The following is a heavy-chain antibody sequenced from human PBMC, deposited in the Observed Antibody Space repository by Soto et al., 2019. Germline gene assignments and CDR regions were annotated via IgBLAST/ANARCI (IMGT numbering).Heavy chain of an antibody. J-gene: IGHJ6*02. CDR3: ARLVGYSSGGSCYTLARIYYYFGMDV. CDR2: INHSGST. CDR1: GGSFSGYY. Sequence: QVQLQQWGAGLLKPSETLSLTCAVYGGSFSGYYWSWIRQPPGKGLEWIGEINHSGSTNYNPTLKSRVTRYVDTTKNQITLRLSAVSAAVTAVYNCARLVGYSSGGSCYTLARIYYYFGMDVWGQGTTVIVSS. V-gene: IGHV4-34*01. D-gene: IGHD2-15*01.